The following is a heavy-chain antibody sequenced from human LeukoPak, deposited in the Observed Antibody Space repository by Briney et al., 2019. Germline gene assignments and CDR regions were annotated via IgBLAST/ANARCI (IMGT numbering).Heavy chain of an antibody. CDR1: GGSISSGGYY. Sequence: PLETLSLTCTVSGGSISSGGYYWNWIRQHPGKGLEWIGYIYNGGSTYYNPSLKSRSTISVDTSKSQFSLKLSSVTAADTAVYYCARGYRTNGVCSSDYFDYWGQGTLVTVSS. D-gene: IGHD2-8*01. CDR2: IYNGGST. J-gene: IGHJ4*02. V-gene: IGHV4-31*03. CDR3: ARGYRTNGVCSSDYFDY.